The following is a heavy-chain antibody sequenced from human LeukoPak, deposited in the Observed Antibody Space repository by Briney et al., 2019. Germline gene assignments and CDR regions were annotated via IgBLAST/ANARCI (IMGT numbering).Heavy chain of an antibody. CDR1: GFTFDDYA. D-gene: IGHD6-13*01. Sequence: PGGSLRLSCAASGFTFDDYAMHWVRQAPGKGLEWVSGISWNSGSIGYADSVKGRFTISRDNAKNSLYLQMNSLRAEDTAVYYCARDSISSSFLDWGQGTLVTVSS. J-gene: IGHJ4*02. CDR2: ISWNSGSI. V-gene: IGHV3-9*01. CDR3: ARDSISSSFLD.